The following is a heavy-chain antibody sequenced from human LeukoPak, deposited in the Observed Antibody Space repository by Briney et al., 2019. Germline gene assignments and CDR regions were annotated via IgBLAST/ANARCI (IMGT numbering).Heavy chain of an antibody. D-gene: IGHD5-24*01. CDR2: ISANNGDI. V-gene: IGHV1-18*01. CDR3: VKDYNYVIDY. Sequence: ASVKVSCKASGYTFSSSGFSWVRQAPGQGLERMGWISANNGDIHPAQKFQGRVTMTTDTSTTTAYMELRSLRSDDTAVYYCVKDYNYVIDYWGQGTLVTVSS. CDR1: GYTFSSSG. J-gene: IGHJ4*02.